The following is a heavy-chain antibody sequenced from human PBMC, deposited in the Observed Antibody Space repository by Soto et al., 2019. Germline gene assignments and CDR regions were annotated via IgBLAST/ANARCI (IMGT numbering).Heavy chain of an antibody. CDR2: INPKSGGT. CDR1: GYTFTGYF. V-gene: IGHV1-2*04. Sequence: ASVKVSCKASGYTFTGYFIHWVRQAPGQGLEWMGWINPKSGGTSTAQKFQGWVTMTTDTSISTASMELTRLTSDDTAIYYCARGDSTDCSNGVCSFFYNHDMDVCGQGTTVTVSS. D-gene: IGHD2-8*01. CDR3: ARGDSTDCSNGVCSFFYNHDMDV. J-gene: IGHJ6*02.